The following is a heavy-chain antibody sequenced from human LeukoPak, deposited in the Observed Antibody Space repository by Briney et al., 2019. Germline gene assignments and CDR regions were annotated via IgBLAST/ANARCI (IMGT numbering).Heavy chain of an antibody. V-gene: IGHV3-11*05. Sequence: PGGSLRLSCAASGFTFSDFHMSWFRQAPGKGLEWISYISSSSDYTHYADSVKGRFTISRDHAKNSLFLQMNSLRDEDTAVYYCARVRRDGYNDPFDYWGQGTLVTVSS. CDR2: ISSSSDYT. CDR3: ARVRRDGYNDPFDY. D-gene: IGHD5-24*01. J-gene: IGHJ4*02. CDR1: GFTFSDFH.